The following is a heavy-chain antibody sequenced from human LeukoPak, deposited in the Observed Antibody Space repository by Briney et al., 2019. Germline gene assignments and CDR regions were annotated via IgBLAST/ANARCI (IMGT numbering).Heavy chain of an antibody. CDR3: ARDANYGSGSYYFDY. Sequence: GGSLRLSCAASGFTFSSYWMSWVRQAPGKGLEWVANIKQDGSEKYYADSVKGRFTISRDNSKNTLYLQMNSLRAEDTAVYYCARDANYGSGSYYFDYWGQGTLVTVSS. J-gene: IGHJ4*02. CDR1: GFTFSSYW. V-gene: IGHV3-7*01. CDR2: IKQDGSEK. D-gene: IGHD3-10*01.